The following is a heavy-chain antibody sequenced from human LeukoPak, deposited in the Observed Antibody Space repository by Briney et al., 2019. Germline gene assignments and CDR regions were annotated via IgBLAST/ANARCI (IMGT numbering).Heavy chain of an antibody. CDR3: ARVRRFGELYNYYGMDV. V-gene: IGHV4-30-4*01. J-gene: IGHJ6*04. Sequence: SETLSLTCTVSGGSISRGDWIRQSPGKGLEWIGYIYYSGSTFYNPSLKSRLTISVDTSKNHFSLKLNSVTAADTAVYYCARVRRFGELYNYYGMDVWGKGTTVTVSS. D-gene: IGHD3-10*01. CDR2: IYYSGST. CDR1: GGSISRGD.